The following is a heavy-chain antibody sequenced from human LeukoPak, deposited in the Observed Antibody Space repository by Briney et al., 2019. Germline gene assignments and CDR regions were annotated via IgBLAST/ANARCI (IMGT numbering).Heavy chain of an antibody. D-gene: IGHD3-10*01. CDR1: GASMNSYY. V-gene: IGHV4-59*01. CDR3: ARDDGSGSYYFDY. CDR2: IYYSGST. J-gene: IGHJ4*02. Sequence: SETLSLTCTVSGASMNSYYWSWIRQPPGKGLEWIGYIYYSGSTNYNPSLKSRVTISVDTSKNQFSLKLSSVTAADTAVYYCARDDGSGSYYFDYWGQGTLVTVSS.